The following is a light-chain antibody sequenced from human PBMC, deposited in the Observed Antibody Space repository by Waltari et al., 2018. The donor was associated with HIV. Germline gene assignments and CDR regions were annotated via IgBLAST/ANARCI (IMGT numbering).Light chain of an antibody. CDR2: GAG. J-gene: IGLJ1*01. Sequence: SSELTQDPAVSVALGQTIRITCQGDNLNNYFDRWYQRRPGHAPLLVIYGAGTRPSGIPDRFSGASSGNTASLTITGAQAEDEADYFCTSRDYSGRRYVFGPGTRVSVL. V-gene: IGLV3-19*01. CDR1: NLNNYF. CDR3: TSRDYSGRRYV.